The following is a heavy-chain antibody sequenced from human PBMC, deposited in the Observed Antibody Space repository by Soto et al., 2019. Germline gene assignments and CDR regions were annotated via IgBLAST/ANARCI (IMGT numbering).Heavy chain of an antibody. V-gene: IGHV1-69*02. CDR3: ARSGYGDYYYYGMDV. CDR2: IIPILGIA. Sequence: QFQLVQSGAEVKKPGSSVKVSCKASGRTFGSYTISRVRQAPGQGLERMGRIIPILGIANYAQKFQGRVTITADKSTSTAYMELSSLRSEDTAVYYCARSGYGDYYYYGMDVWGQGTTVTVSS. J-gene: IGHJ6*02. D-gene: IGHD6-25*01. CDR1: GRTFGSYT.